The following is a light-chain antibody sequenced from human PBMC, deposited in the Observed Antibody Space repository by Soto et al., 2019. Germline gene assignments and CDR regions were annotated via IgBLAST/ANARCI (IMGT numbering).Light chain of an antibody. J-gene: IGKJ3*01. V-gene: IGKV3-20*01. CDR3: QQYGSSPPEFT. Sequence: EIVMTQSPGTLSVSTEEGATLSCRASQSVDRNLAWYQQKPGQAPRLLIYGASTRPTGIPDRFSGSGSGTDFTLTISRLEPEDFAVYYCQQYGSSPPEFTFGPGTKVDIK. CDR2: GAS. CDR1: QSVDRN.